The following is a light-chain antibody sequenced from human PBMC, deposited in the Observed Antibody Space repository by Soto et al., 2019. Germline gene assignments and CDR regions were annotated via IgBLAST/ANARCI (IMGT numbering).Light chain of an antibody. CDR2: AAS. V-gene: IGKV1-39*01. CDR3: QQSYSVPWT. J-gene: IGKJ1*01. Sequence: DIQMTQSPSSLSASVGDRVTITCRASQSISSLLNWYQQKPGKAPKLLIYAASTLETGVPSGFSGSGSGTDFTLTISSLQPEDSATYYCQQSYSVPWTFGQGTKVEIK. CDR1: QSISSL.